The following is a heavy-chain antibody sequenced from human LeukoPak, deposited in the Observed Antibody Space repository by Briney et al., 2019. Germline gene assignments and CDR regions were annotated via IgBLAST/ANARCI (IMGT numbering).Heavy chain of an antibody. CDR2: INHSGST. V-gene: IGHV4-34*01. J-gene: IGHJ5*02. CDR3: ARGLGVLWQVTGYRGSSRFDP. CDR1: GGSFSGYY. Sequence: SETLSLTCAVYGGSFSGYYWSWIRQPPGKGLEWIGEINHSGSTNYNPSLKSRVTISVDTSKNQFSLKLSSVTAADTAVYYCARGLGVLWQVTGYRGSSRFDPWGQGTLVTVSS. D-gene: IGHD5-18*01.